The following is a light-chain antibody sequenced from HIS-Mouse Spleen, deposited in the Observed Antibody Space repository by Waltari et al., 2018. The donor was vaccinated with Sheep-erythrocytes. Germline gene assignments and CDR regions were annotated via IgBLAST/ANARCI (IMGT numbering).Light chain of an antibody. Sequence: DIVLTQSPLSLPVTPGEPPSIPCRSSQSPLHSNGYNYLDWYLQKPGQSPQLLIYLGSNRASGVPDRFSGSGSGTDFTLKISRVEAEDVGVYYCMQALQTPIFTFGPGTKVDIK. CDR2: LGS. CDR1: QSPLHSNGYNY. V-gene: IGKV2-28*01. J-gene: IGKJ3*01. CDR3: MQALQTPIFT.